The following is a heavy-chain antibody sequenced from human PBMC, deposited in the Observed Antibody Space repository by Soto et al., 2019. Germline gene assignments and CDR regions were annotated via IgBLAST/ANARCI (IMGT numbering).Heavy chain of an antibody. J-gene: IGHJ4*01. CDR2: ISDSGGTT. CDR3: VSRIPSWVFDY. Sequence: HPGGSLRLSCAASGFTFRSYAMSWVRQAPGKGLEWVSGISDSGGTTYYADSVKGRFTISRDKSENTLYLQMNSLRDEDTGVYFCVSRIPSWVFDYWGLGTLVTVSS. CDR1: GFTFRSYA. D-gene: IGHD2-21*01. V-gene: IGHV3-23*01.